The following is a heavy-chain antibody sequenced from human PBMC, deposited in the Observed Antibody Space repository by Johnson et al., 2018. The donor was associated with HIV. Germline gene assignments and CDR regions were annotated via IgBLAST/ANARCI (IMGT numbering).Heavy chain of an antibody. V-gene: IGHV3-15*01. CDR3: ARGVLAFDS. CDR2: IKSKTDGGTT. J-gene: IGHJ3*02. Sequence: EVQLVESGGGLVQPGGSLRLSCGASGFTFSSYAMHWVRQAPGKGLEWVGRIKSKTDGGTTDYAAPVKGRFTISRDDSRNTLYLQLNSLRAGDTAVYYCARGVLAFDSWGQGTMVTVSS. CDR1: GFTFSSYA. D-gene: IGHD5/OR15-5a*01.